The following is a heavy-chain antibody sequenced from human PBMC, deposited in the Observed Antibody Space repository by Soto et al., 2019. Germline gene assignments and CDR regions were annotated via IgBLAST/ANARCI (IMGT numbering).Heavy chain of an antibody. J-gene: IGHJ4*02. V-gene: IGHV4-59*02. CDR1: GASVSGDY. D-gene: IGHD6-6*01. Sequence: SETLSLTCTVSGASVSGDYWSWIRQPPGKGLECIGYISNNGDTNYSPSLKSRVTMSLDTSRNQFSLKLTSVTAADTAVYYCARTARRFDYWGQGTLVTVSS. CDR2: ISNNGDT. CDR3: ARTARRFDY.